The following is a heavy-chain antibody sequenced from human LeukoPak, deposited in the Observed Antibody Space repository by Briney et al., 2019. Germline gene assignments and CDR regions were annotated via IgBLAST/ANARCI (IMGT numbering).Heavy chain of an antibody. V-gene: IGHV4-31*11. CDR3: ARAPYSNYGIDY. CDR2: IYYSGST. CDR1: GGSISSGGYY. J-gene: IGHJ4*02. D-gene: IGHD4-11*01. Sequence: SETLSLTCAVSGGSISSGGYYWSWIRQHPGKGLEWVGYIYYSGSTYYNPSLKSRVTISVDTSKNQFSLKLSSVTAADTAVYYCARAPYSNYGIDYWGQGTLVTVSS.